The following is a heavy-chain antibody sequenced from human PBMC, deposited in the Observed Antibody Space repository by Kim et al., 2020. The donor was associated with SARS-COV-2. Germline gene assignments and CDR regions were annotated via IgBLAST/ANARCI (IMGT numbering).Heavy chain of an antibody. D-gene: IGHD3-22*01. V-gene: IGHV1-3*01. CDR3: AREGHEGGYLT. CDR2: T. J-gene: IGHJ3*01. Sequence: TRYAQNLQGRVTITRDTSASTAYMELNSLRSEDTAVYYCAREGHEGGYLTWGQGTMVTVSS.